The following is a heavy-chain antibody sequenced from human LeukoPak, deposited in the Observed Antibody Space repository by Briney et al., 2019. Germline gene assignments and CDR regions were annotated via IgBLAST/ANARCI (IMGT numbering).Heavy chain of an antibody. CDR3: ARFQKSGWFDP. CDR1: GFAFSNYA. J-gene: IGHJ5*02. Sequence: GGSLRLSCVASGFAFSNYAHHWVRQASGKGLEWVAVISYDGSKKYYADSVKGRFTISRDNSKNTMYLQMNSLRAEDTAVYYCARFQKSGWFDPWGQGTLVTVSS. CDR2: ISYDGSKK. V-gene: IGHV3-30-3*01.